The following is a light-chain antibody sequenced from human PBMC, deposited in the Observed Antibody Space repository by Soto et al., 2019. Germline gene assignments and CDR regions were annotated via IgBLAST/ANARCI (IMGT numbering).Light chain of an antibody. CDR3: QQYGRSPTT. V-gene: IGKV3-20*01. CDR2: GAS. CDR1: QSVSSN. J-gene: IGKJ1*01. Sequence: EIVLTQSPATLSLSPGERATLSCRASQSVSSNLAWYQQQPGQAPRLLIYGASSRATGIPDRFSGSGSGTDFTLTISRLEPEDFAVYYCQQYGRSPTTFGQGTKVDIK.